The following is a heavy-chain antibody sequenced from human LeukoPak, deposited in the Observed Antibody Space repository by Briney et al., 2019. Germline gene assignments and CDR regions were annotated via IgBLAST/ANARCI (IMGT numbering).Heavy chain of an antibody. CDR1: GFTFSSYG. CDR2: IWYDGSNK. V-gene: IGHV3-33*01. D-gene: IGHD1-26*01. Sequence: GGSLRLSCAASGFTFSSYGMHWVRQAPGKGLEWVAVIWYDGSNKYYADSVKGRFTISRDNSKNTLYLQMNSLRAEDTAVYYCARDQGANYGMDVRGQGTTVTVSS. CDR3: ARDQGANYGMDV. J-gene: IGHJ6*02.